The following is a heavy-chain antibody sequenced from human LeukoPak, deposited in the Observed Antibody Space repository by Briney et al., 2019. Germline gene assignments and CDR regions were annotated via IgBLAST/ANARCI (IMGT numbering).Heavy chain of an antibody. D-gene: IGHD2-15*01. Sequence: PGGSLRLSCAASGFSVSSNYMTWVRQAPGKGLEWVASIWDDGSDKYSADSVRGRFTISRDNSRNTLFLQMNSLRPEDTAVYYCAKDAANLLYYFDHWGQGALVTVSS. CDR1: GFSVSSNY. CDR3: AKDAANLLYYFDH. J-gene: IGHJ4*02. CDR2: IWDDGSDK. V-gene: IGHV3-30*02.